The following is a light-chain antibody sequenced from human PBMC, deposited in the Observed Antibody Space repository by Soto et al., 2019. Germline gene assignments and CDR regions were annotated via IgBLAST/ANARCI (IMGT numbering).Light chain of an antibody. CDR2: KVS. CDR1: QSLVSSDGNIY. J-gene: IGKJ5*01. Sequence: DVVLSQSPLSLPVTLGQPASISCRSSQSLVSSDGNIYLNWFQQRPGQSPRRLIYKVSNRDSGXPXRXXGSGSGTDFTLKISRVEAEDVGVYYCMQNTHWPPITFGQGTRLEIK. V-gene: IGKV2-30*01. CDR3: MQNTHWPPIT.